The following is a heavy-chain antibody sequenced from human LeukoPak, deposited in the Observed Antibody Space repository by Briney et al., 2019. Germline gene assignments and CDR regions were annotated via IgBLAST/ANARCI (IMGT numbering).Heavy chain of an antibody. CDR1: GFTFSSYA. CDR3: ARVARGDYYYYYMDV. D-gene: IGHD3-10*01. V-gene: IGHV3-30*04. J-gene: IGHJ6*03. CDR2: ISYDGSNK. Sequence: GGSLRLSCAASGFTFSSYAMHWVRQAPGKGLEWVAVISYDGSNKYYADSVQGRFTISRDNAKNTLYLQMNSLRAEDTALYYCARVARGDYYYYYMDVWGKGTTVTVSS.